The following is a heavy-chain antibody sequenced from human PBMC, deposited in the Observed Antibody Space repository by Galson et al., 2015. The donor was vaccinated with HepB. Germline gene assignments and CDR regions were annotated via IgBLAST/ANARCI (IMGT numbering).Heavy chain of an antibody. CDR2: IYSGGSA. CDR1: GFTVSSNY. J-gene: IGHJ6*02. Sequence: SLRLSCAASGFTVSSNYMSWVRQAPGKGLEWVSVIYSGGSAYYADSVKGRFTISRHNSKNTLYLQMNSLRAEDTAVYYCAREKYSSSWADYYYYYGMDVWGQGTTVTVSS. CDR3: AREKYSSSWADYYYYYGMDV. V-gene: IGHV3-53*04. D-gene: IGHD6-13*01.